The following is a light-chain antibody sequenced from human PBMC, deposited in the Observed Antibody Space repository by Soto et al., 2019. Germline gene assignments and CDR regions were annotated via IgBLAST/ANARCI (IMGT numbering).Light chain of an antibody. CDR1: QTVSSRY. Sequence: PRARTHLSCRASQTVSSRYVSWYQQKTGQSPRLILYGASSRATGIPDRFSGGGSGTDFTLTISRLEPEDFAVYYCQQYTNWPKTFGQGTKVDTK. CDR3: QQYTNWPKT. CDR2: GAS. J-gene: IGKJ1*01. V-gene: IGKV3-20*01.